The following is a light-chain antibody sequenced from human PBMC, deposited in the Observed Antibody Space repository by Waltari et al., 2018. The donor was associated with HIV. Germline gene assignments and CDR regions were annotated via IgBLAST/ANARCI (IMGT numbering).Light chain of an antibody. J-gene: IGKJ2*01. V-gene: IGKV3-15*01. CDR3: QQYNNWPPYT. Sequence: EIVMTQSPATLSVSPGERATLSCRASQSVSRNLAWYQQKPGQAPRLLLYGASTRATGIPARFSGSGSGTEFTLTISGLQSEDFALYYCQQYNNWPPYTFGQGTKLEIK. CDR2: GAS. CDR1: QSVSRN.